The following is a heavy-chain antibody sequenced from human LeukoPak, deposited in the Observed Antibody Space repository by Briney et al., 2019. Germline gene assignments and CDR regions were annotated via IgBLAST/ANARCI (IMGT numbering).Heavy chain of an antibody. CDR1: GFTFSSYG. D-gene: IGHD6-6*01. V-gene: IGHV3-33*01. CDR3: ARDPGGAARADYFDY. J-gene: IGHJ4*02. CDR2: IWYDGSNK. Sequence: PGRSLRLSCAASGFTFSSYGMHWVRQAPGKGLEWVAVIWYDGSNKYYADSVKGRFTISRDNSKNTLYLQMNSLRAEDTAVYYCARDPGGAARADYFDYWGQGTLVTVSS.